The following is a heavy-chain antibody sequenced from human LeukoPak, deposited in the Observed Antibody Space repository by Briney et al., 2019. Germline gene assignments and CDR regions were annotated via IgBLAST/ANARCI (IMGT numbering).Heavy chain of an antibody. V-gene: IGHV3-48*03. Sequence: GGSLRLSCAASGFTFSSYEMNWVRQAPGKGLEWVSYVSSSGSTIYYADSVKGRFTISRDNAKNSLYLQMNSLRAEDTAVYYCARWDRSGSYYSDAFDIWGQGTMVTVSS. D-gene: IGHD3-10*01. CDR3: ARWDRSGSYYSDAFDI. CDR2: VSSSGSTI. CDR1: GFTFSSYE. J-gene: IGHJ3*02.